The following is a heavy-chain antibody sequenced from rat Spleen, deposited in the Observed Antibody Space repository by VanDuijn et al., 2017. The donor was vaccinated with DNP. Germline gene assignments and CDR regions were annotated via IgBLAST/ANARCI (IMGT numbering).Heavy chain of an antibody. CDR2: INTDGGST. V-gene: IGHV5S23*01. CDR3: TRRYNSGYGYYFDY. D-gene: IGHD4-3*01. CDR1: GFTFSDYN. Sequence: EVRLVESGGGLVQPGRSLKLSCAASGFTFSDYNMAWVRQAPKKGLDWVASINTDGGSTYYPDSMKGRFTISRDNAKNTLYLQMNSLRSEDTATYYCTRRYNSGYGYYFDYWGQGVMVTVSS. J-gene: IGHJ2*01.